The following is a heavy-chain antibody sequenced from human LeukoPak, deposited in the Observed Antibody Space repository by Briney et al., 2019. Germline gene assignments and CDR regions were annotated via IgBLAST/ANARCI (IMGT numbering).Heavy chain of an antibody. D-gene: IGHD3-16*02. CDR3: ARGGYQFEH. Sequence: PGGSLRLSCAASGFTFSSYAMSWFRQAPVKGLEWIGSIRNKGDGGTTEYAASVRGRFIISRDDSKSIAYLQMDSLKTEDTAVYFCARGGYQFEHWGQGTLVTVSS. CDR1: GFTFSSYA. CDR2: IRNKGDGGTT. V-gene: IGHV3-49*03. J-gene: IGHJ1*01.